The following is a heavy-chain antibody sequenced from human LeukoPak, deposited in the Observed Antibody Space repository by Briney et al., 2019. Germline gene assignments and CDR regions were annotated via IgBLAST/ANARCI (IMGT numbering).Heavy chain of an antibody. CDR1: GFTFSNAW. V-gene: IGHV4-59*05. CDR2: MYYSGST. Sequence: PGGSLRLSCAASGFTFSNAWMNWVRQAPGKGLEWIGSMYYSGSTYYNSSLKSRVTIFVDTSKNQFSLKLSSVTAADTAVYYCAIQPHCSSTSCYDFWGQGTLVTVSS. J-gene: IGHJ4*02. CDR3: AIQPHCSSTSCYDF. D-gene: IGHD2-2*01.